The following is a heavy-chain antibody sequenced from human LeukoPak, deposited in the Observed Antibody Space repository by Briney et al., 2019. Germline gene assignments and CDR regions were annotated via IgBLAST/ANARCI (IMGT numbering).Heavy chain of an antibody. CDR1: GFTLSSYA. D-gene: IGHD6-19*01. CDR3: AKNRQQWLVRPANFDY. J-gene: IGHJ4*02. V-gene: IGHV3-23*01. CDR2: MYDSGGTTSYT. Sequence: GGSLRLSCEASGFTLSSYAMNWVRQAPGKGLEWVAGMYDSGGTTSYTWYAGSVKGRFTISRDKFKNTLYLQMNSLRAEDTAVYYCAKNRQQWLVRPANFDYGGQGILVAVSS.